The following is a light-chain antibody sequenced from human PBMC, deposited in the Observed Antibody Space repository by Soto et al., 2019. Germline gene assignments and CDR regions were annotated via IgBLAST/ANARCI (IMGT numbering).Light chain of an antibody. Sequence: DIQITQSPSSLSASGGNRVTITCKASQGINDYVNWYQHNPGNVLNLLIYAASTLQSGVPSRFSGSGSETDFTLTISSLEHEDVATYYCQKYRAAPAFGQGTRLEIK. CDR3: QKYRAAPA. CDR2: AAS. V-gene: IGKV1-27*01. J-gene: IGKJ5*01. CDR1: QGINDY.